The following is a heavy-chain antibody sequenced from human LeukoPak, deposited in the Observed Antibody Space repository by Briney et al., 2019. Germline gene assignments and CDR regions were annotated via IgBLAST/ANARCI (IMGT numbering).Heavy chain of an antibody. Sequence: GGSLRLSCAASGFIFSSYGMHWVRQGPGKGLEWVAVISFDGSNTHYADSVKGRFTISRDTSKNTLYLQTNSLRAEDTAVYYCAKGTIAGATNWGQGTLVTVSS. J-gene: IGHJ4*02. CDR3: AKGTIAGATN. CDR2: ISFDGSNT. V-gene: IGHV3-30*18. D-gene: IGHD1-26*01. CDR1: GFIFSSYG.